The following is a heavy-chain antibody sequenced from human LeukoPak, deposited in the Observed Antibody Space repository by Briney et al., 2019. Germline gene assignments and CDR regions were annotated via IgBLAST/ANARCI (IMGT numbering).Heavy chain of an antibody. CDR3: ATDQRGAGLGFRYGSGGYSGMDV. D-gene: IGHD3-10*01. CDR2: FDPEDGET. Sequence: ASVKVSCKVSGYTLTELSMHWVRQAPGKGLEWMGGFDPEDGETLYAQRFQGRVSMTEDTSTDTSYMELSSLRSEDTAVYYCATDQRGAGLGFRYGSGGYSGMDVWGQGTTVTVSS. V-gene: IGHV1-24*01. J-gene: IGHJ6*02. CDR1: GYTLTELS.